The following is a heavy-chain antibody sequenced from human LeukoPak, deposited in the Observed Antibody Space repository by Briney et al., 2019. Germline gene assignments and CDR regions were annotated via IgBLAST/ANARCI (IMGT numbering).Heavy chain of an antibody. Sequence: SVKVSCKASRGTFSSYAISWVLQAPGQGLEWMGGISPIYGTANYAQKFQGRVTITTDESTSSAYMELSSLRLEDTAVYYCAMRTDPDYGDYLYYFDYRGQGTLVTVSS. CDR2: ISPIYGTA. J-gene: IGHJ4*02. V-gene: IGHV1-69*05. D-gene: IGHD4-17*01. CDR3: AMRTDPDYGDYLYYFDY. CDR1: RGTFSSYA.